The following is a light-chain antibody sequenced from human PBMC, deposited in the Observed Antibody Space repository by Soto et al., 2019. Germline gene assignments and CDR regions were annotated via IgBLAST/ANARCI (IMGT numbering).Light chain of an antibody. Sequence: EIVMTQSPVTLSVSPFERFTLSCRASQSVSSNLAWYQQKPGQAPSLLIYGAFTRATGIPARFSGTGSGTEFTLTISSLQSEDFALYYCQQYNDWPLTFGQGTKVDIK. CDR1: QSVSSN. J-gene: IGKJ1*01. CDR3: QQYNDWPLT. CDR2: GAF. V-gene: IGKV3-15*01.